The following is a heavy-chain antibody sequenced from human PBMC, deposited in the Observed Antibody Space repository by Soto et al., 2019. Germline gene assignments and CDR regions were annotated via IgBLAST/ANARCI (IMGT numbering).Heavy chain of an antibody. Sequence: TLSLTCTVSGGSISSSSYYWGWIRQPPGKGLEWIGSIYYSGSTYYNPSLKSRVTISVDTSKNQFSLKLSSVTAADTAVYYCARLEGGHSDYWGQGTLVTVSS. CDR3: ARLEGGHSDY. CDR1: GGSISSSSYY. V-gene: IGHV4-39*01. D-gene: IGHD1-26*01. CDR2: IYYSGST. J-gene: IGHJ4*02.